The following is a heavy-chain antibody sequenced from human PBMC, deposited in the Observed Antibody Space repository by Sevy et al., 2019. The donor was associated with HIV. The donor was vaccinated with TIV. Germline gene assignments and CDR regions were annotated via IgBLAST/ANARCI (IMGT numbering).Heavy chain of an antibody. CDR1: GFTFSSYS. D-gene: IGHD4-17*01. V-gene: IGHV3-21*01. J-gene: IGHJ3*02. Sequence: GGFLRLSCAASGFTFSSYSMNWVRQAPGKGLEWVSSISSSSSYIYYADSVKGRFTIYRDNAKNSLYLQMNSLRAEDTAVYYCAREFLTTVANDAFDIWGQGTMVTVSS. CDR3: AREFLTTVANDAFDI. CDR2: ISSSSSYI.